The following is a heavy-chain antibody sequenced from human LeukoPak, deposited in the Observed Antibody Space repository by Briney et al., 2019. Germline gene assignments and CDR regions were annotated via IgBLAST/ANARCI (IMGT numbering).Heavy chain of an antibody. CDR2: IWHDGSNK. CDR1: GFTFSSYG. Sequence: GRSLRLSCAASGFTFSSYGMHWVRQAPGKGLEWVALIWHDGSNKYYGDSVKDRFTISRDNSKNTLYLQMDSLRAEDTAVYYCARDRGYTYGHPLDYWGQGTLVTVSS. V-gene: IGHV3-33*08. D-gene: IGHD5-18*01. CDR3: ARDRGYTYGHPLDY. J-gene: IGHJ4*02.